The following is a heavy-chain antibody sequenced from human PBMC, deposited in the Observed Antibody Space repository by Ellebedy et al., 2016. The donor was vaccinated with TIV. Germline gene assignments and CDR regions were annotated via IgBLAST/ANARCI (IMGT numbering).Heavy chain of an antibody. D-gene: IGHD4-17*01. Sequence: MPSETLSLTCTVSGGSISSGDYYWSWIRRPPGKGLEWIGHISYSGNTYSNPSLKSRLTISVDTSKNQFSLNLTSVTAADTAVYSCARGSPLAVPTTGLTWRYSYYYVMDVWGQGTTVTVSS. V-gene: IGHV4-30-4*01. J-gene: IGHJ6*02. CDR2: ISYSGNT. CDR1: GGSISSGDYY. CDR3: ARGSPLAVPTTGLTWRYSYYYVMDV.